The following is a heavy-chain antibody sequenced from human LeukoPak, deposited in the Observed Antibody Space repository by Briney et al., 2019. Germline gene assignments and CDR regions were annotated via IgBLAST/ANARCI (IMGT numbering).Heavy chain of an antibody. CDR1: GYTLTELS. D-gene: IGHD3-22*01. CDR3: ATEGYYDSSGYYTDY. J-gene: IGHJ4*02. Sequence: ASVKVSCKVSGYTLTELSMHWVRQAPGKGFEWMGRFDPEKGETIYAQKFQSRVTMTEDTYTDTAYMELSSLRSEDTAVYYCATEGYYDSSGYYTDYWGQGTLVTVSS. V-gene: IGHV1-24*01. CDR2: FDPEKGET.